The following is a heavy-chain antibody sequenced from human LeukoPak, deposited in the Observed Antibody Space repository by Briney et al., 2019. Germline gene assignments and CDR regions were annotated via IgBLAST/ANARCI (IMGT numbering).Heavy chain of an antibody. D-gene: IGHD1-26*01. V-gene: IGHV3-48*01. J-gene: IGHJ4*02. CDR3: ARMELFDY. Sequence: GGSVRLSCAASGFTFGSYSMNWVRQAPGKGLEWVSYISSSSSTIYYADSVKGRFTISRDNAKNSLYLQMNSLRAEDRAVYYCARMELFDYWGQGTLVTVSS. CDR1: GFTFGSYS. CDR2: ISSSSSTI.